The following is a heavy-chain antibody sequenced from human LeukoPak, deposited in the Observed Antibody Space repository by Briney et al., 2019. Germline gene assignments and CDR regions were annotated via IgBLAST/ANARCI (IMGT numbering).Heavy chain of an antibody. CDR2: IIPIFGTA. V-gene: IGHV1-69*13. CDR1: GGTFSSYA. D-gene: IGHD3-22*01. CDR3: ARGRNSVYYFNVVAPYYFDY. Sequence: ASVKVSCKASGGTFSSYAISWVRQAPGQGLEWMGGIIPIFGTANYAQKFQGRVTITADESTSTAYMELSSLRSEDTAVYYCARGRNSVYYFNVVAPYYFDYWGQGTLVTVSS. J-gene: IGHJ4*02.